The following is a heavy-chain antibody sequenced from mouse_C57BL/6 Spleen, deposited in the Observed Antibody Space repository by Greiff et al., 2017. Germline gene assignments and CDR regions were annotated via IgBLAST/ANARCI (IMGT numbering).Heavy chain of an antibody. Sequence: QVQLQQPGAELVRPGSSVKLSCKASGYTFTSYWMDWVKQRPGQGLEWIGNIYPSDSETHYNQKFKDKATLTVDKSSSTAYMQLSSLTSEDSAVFYCARLEGPYAMDYWGQGTSVTVSS. V-gene: IGHV1-61*01. CDR2: IYPSDSET. CDR1: GYTFTSYW. J-gene: IGHJ4*01. CDR3: ARLEGPYAMDY.